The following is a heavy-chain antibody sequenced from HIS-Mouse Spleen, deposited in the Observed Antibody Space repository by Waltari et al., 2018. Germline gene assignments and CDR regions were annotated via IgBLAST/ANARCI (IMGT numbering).Heavy chain of an antibody. Sequence: QVHLQQWAAGRLNPSETWSLTCAVHGRSFCGYYWSWFRQPPGKGLEWVGEINHSGSTNYNPSLKSRVTISVDTSKNQFSLKLSSVTAADTAVYYCARGKGSSSWYYFDYWGQGTLVTVSS. D-gene: IGHD6-13*01. CDR3: ARGKGSSSWYYFDY. J-gene: IGHJ4*02. V-gene: IGHV4-34*01. CDR2: INHSGST. CDR1: GRSFCGYY.